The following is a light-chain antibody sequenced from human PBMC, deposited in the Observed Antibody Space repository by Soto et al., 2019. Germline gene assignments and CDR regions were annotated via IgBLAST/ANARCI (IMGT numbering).Light chain of an antibody. CDR2: AAS. J-gene: IGKJ1*01. CDR1: QAIGTA. CDR3: LQHYSYPRT. Sequence: IQMTQSPSSLSASVGDRVTITCRASQAIGTALGWYQQKPGKAPKRLIYAASSLQSGAPPRFSGSGSGTDFTLTIRNLQPGDFATYFYLQHYSYPRTFGQGTKVDIK. V-gene: IGKV1-17*02.